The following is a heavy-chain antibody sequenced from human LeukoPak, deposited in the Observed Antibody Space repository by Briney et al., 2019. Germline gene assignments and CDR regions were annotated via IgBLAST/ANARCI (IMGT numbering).Heavy chain of an antibody. Sequence: ASVKVCCKASGGTFSSDTISRVRQAPGQGLEWMGGIIPIFGTSNYAQKFQGRVTITADTATSTAYMELSGLRSDDTAVYSCARGSRSGWYYFDYWGQGTLVTVSS. D-gene: IGHD6-19*01. CDR2: IIPIFGTS. V-gene: IGHV1-69*06. CDR1: GGTFSSDT. CDR3: ARGSRSGWYYFDY. J-gene: IGHJ4*02.